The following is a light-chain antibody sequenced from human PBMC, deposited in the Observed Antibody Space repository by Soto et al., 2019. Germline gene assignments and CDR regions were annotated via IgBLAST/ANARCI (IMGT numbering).Light chain of an antibody. CDR3: GTWDTTLNVWV. CDR2: DNY. V-gene: IGLV1-51*01. Sequence: QSVLTQPPSMSAAPGQTVTISCSGSSSSVGHESVSWYQSLPGTAPKLLIYDNYKRPSGIPDRFSGSQSGTSATLGITGLQTGDEADYYCGTWDTTLNVWVFGGGTKLTVL. CDR1: SSSVGHES. J-gene: IGLJ3*02.